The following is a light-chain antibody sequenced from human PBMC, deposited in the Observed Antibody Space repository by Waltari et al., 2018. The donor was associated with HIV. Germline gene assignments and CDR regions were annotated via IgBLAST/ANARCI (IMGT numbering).Light chain of an antibody. V-gene: IGLV3-9*01. CDR1: NIGSNS. J-gene: IGLJ1*01. CDR2: RDK. Sequence: SYEVTQPLSVSVALGQTARITCRANNIGSNSVHWYQQQPGQAPVLVIYRDKNRPSGVPERFSGSNSVNTATLTISGAQAGDEADYYCHVWDSSNAEDVFGTGTKVSVL. CDR3: HVWDSSNAEDV.